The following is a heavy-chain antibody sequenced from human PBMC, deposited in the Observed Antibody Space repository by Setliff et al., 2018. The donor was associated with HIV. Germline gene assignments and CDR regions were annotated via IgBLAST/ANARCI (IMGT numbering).Heavy chain of an antibody. CDR2: INHSGST. V-gene: IGHV4-34*01. CDR3: ARGHGVYSGSYLAVYFDY. CDR1: GFTFGAYA. Sequence: LRLSCTASGFTFGAYAMSWVRQSPGKGLEWIGEINHSGSTNYKPSLKSRVTISVDMSKNQVSLKVSAVTAADTAVYYCARGHGVYSGSYLAVYFDYWGQGTLVTVSS. J-gene: IGHJ4*02. D-gene: IGHD1-26*01.